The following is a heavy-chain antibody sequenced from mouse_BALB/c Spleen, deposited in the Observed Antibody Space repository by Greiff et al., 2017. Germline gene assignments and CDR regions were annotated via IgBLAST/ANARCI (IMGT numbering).Heavy chain of an antibody. CDR2: ISYSGST. V-gene: IGHV3-2*02. D-gene: IGHD2-4*01. CDR1: GYSITSDYA. Sequence: VQLQQSGPGLVKPSQSLSLTCTVTGYSITSDYAWNWIRQFPGNKLEWMGYISYSGSTSYNPSLKSRISITRDTSKNQFFLQLNSVTTEDTATYYCASYDYDDEGYYAMDYWGQGTSVTVSS. CDR3: ASYDYDDEGYYAMDY. J-gene: IGHJ4*01.